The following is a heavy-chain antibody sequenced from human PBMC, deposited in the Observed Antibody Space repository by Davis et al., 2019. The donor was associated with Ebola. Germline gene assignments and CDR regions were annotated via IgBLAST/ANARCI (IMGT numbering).Heavy chain of an antibody. J-gene: IGHJ4*02. CDR1: GYTFTSYG. D-gene: IGHD3-22*01. V-gene: IGHV1-18*01. Sequence: ASVKVSCKASGYTFTSYGISWVRQAPGQGLEWMGWISAYNGNTNYAQKLQGRVTMTTETSTSTAYMELRSLRSDDTAVYYCARDRRYYYDSSGYQLSAHFDYWGQGTLVTVSS. CDR3: ARDRRYYYDSSGYQLSAHFDY. CDR2: ISAYNGNT.